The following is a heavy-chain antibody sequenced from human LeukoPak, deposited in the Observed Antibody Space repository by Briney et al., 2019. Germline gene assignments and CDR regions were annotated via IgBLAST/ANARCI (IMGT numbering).Heavy chain of an antibody. J-gene: IGHJ5*02. CDR3: AGGIAAAGRGGKDWFDP. CDR2: IYSGGST. CDR1: GFTVSSNY. D-gene: IGHD6-13*01. V-gene: IGHV3-53*01. Sequence: GGSLRLSCAASGFTVSSNYMSWVRQAPGKGLEWVSVIYSGGSTYYADSVKGRFTISRDNSKNTLYLQMNSLRAEDTAVYYCAGGIAAAGRGGKDWFDPWGQGTLVTVSS.